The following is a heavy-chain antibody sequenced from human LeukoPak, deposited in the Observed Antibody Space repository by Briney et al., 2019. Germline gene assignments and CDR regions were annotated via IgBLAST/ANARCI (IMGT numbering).Heavy chain of an antibody. CDR1: GYTFTSYG. CDR2: ISAYNGNT. CDR3: AKSRTTSSASSDY. J-gene: IGHJ4*02. D-gene: IGHD3-22*01. Sequence: ASVKVSCKASGYTFTSYGISWVRQAPGQGLEWMGWISAYNGNTNYAQKLQGRVTMTTDTSTSTAYMELSNLSSEDTAMYYCAKSRTTSSASSDYWGQGTLVTVSS. V-gene: IGHV1-18*01.